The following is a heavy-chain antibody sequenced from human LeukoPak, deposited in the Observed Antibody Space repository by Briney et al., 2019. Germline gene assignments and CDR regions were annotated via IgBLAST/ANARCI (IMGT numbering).Heavy chain of an antibody. CDR3: ARESGEDGDYVVGWFDP. D-gene: IGHD4-17*01. J-gene: IGHJ5*02. V-gene: IGHV7-4-1*02. CDR1: GYTFTSYG. CDR2: INTNTGNP. Sequence: ASVKVSCKASGYTFTSYGISWVRQAPGQGLEWMGWINTNTGNPTYAQGFTGRFVFSLDTSVSTAYLQISSLKAEDTAVYYCARESGEDGDYVVGWFDPWGQGTLVTVSS.